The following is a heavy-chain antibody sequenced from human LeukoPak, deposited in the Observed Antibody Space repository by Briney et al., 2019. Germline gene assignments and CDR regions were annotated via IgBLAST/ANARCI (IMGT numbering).Heavy chain of an antibody. CDR3: AKDRSWDSSGYYYARVYNWFDP. CDR1: GFTFSTYA. J-gene: IGHJ5*02. V-gene: IGHV3-23*01. CDR2: ISGSGGST. D-gene: IGHD3-22*01. Sequence: GGSLRLSCAASGFTFSTYAMSWVRQAPGKGLEWVSGISGSGGSTYYADSVKGRFTISRDNSKNTLYLQMNSLRAEDTAVYYCAKDRSWDSSGYYYARVYNWFDPWGQGTLVTVSS.